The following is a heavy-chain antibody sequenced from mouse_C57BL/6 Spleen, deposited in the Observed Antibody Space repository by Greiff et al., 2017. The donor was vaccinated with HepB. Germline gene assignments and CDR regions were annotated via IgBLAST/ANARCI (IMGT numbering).Heavy chain of an antibody. D-gene: IGHD1-1*01. CDR1: GYTFTSYW. V-gene: IGHV1-69*01. CDR2: IDPSDSYT. CDR3: AANYYGSSYWFAY. J-gene: IGHJ3*01. Sequence: QVQLQQPGAELVMPGASVKLSCKASGYTFTSYWMHWVKQRPGQGLEWIGEIDPSDSYTNYNQKFKGNSTLTVDKSSSTAYMQLSSLTSEDSAVYYCAANYYGSSYWFAYWGQGTLVTVSA.